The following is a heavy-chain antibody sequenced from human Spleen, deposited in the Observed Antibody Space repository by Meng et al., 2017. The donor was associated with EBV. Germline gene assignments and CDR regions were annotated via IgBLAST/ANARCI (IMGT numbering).Heavy chain of an antibody. J-gene: IGHJ4*02. CDR1: SFTFNKHW. Sequence: EAERVVVGGVVVQPWGSQSLSVAASSFTFNKHWMPWFRQAPGKGLVWVSRISGDGTSTTYADSVKGRFSISRDNANNTLYLQLNSLRAEDTAVYYCATIPHWGQGTLVTVSS. CDR3: ATIPH. V-gene: IGHV3-74*01. D-gene: IGHD3-3*01. CDR2: ISGDGTST.